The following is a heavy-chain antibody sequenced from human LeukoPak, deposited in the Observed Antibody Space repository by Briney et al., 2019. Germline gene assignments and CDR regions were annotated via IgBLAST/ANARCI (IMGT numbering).Heavy chain of an antibody. D-gene: IGHD3-16*01. V-gene: IGHV3-30*04. Sequence: GARRLSCAATGFTFSNFAMHWVRQAPGKGLEWVAVVSYDGSYKYYADSVKGRFTISRDNSKNTQSLQMNSLRAEDTAVYYCAKDDDWGRYKHWGQGTLVTVSS. CDR2: VSYDGSYK. CDR3: AKDDDWGRYKH. J-gene: IGHJ1*01. CDR1: GFTFSNFA.